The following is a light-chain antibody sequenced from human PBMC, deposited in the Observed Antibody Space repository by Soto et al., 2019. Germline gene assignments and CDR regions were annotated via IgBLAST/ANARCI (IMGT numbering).Light chain of an antibody. CDR1: QGISRW. V-gene: IGKV1-12*01. CDR2: AAS. J-gene: IGKJ3*01. Sequence: QMPQSPSSVSASVGARIPLTGPASQGISRWLAWYQQKPGRAPKLLIYAASNLQTGVPSRFSGSGSGTDFALTITSLQAEDVATYHCQQAYNFHFTFVPGTKVDIK. CDR3: QQAYNFHFT.